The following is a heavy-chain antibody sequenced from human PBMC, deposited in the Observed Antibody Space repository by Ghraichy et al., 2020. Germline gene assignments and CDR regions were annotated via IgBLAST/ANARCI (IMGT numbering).Heavy chain of an antibody. V-gene: IGHV4-39*01. CDR2: IYWSGST. J-gene: IGHJ4*02. CDR3: ARVSYSSSWSFDY. CDR1: GGSVSTSSDY. Sequence: ESLNISCTVTGGSVSTSSDYWGWIRQPPGKGLEWIGNIYWSGSTYYNPSLQSRVTISTDTSKSQFSLKLHSVTAADTAVYYCARVSYSSSWSFDYWGQGTLVTVSS. D-gene: IGHD6-13*01.